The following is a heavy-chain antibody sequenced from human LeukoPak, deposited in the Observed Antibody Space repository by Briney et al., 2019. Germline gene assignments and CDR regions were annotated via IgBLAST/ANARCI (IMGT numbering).Heavy chain of an antibody. Sequence: PSETLSLTCTVSGGSISSSSYYWCWIRQPPGKGLEWIGSIYYSGSTYYNPSLKSRVTISVDTSKNQFSLKLSSVTAADTAVYYCARDFRRGSSGPFDYWGQGTLVTVSS. J-gene: IGHJ4*02. D-gene: IGHD3-22*01. V-gene: IGHV4-39*07. CDR2: IYYSGST. CDR3: ARDFRRGSSGPFDY. CDR1: GGSISSSSYY.